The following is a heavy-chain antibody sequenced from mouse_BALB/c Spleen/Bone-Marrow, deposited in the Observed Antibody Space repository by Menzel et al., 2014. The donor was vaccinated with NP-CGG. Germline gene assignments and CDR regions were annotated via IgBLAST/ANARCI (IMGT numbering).Heavy chain of an antibody. CDR2: IDPADDTT. V-gene: IGHV14-3*02. D-gene: IGHD1-1*01. Sequence: EVKLQESGAELVKPGASVMLSCTTSGFNIKDTYIHWVKRRPEQGLDWIGRIDPADDTTIYDPKFQDKATITTDTSSSMAYLQLSSLTSEDAAVYFCSRGTRYYFDYWGQGTTLTVSS. CDR1: GFNIKDTY. CDR3: SRGTRYYFDY. J-gene: IGHJ2*01.